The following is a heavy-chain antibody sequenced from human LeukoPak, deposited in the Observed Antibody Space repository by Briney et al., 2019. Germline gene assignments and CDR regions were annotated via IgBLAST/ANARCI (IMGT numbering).Heavy chain of an antibody. CDR2: ISYDGSNK. J-gene: IGHJ3*02. D-gene: IGHD3-16*01. V-gene: IGHV3-30*04. CDR3: GTELRVLSWGVDAFDI. CDR1: GFNFNSYA. Sequence: GGSLRLSCAASGFNFNSYAVHWVRQAPGKGLEWVAFISYDGSNKYYAYSVKGRFTISRDTSKTTLYLQMNSLRTGATALYYCGTELRVLSWGVDAFDIWGQGTMVTVSS.